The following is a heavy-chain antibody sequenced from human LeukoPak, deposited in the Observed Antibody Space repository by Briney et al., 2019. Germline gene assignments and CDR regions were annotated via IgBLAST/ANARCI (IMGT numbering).Heavy chain of an antibody. Sequence: SETLSLTCAVYGGSFSGYYWSWIRQPPGKGLEWIGEINHSGSTNYNPSLKSRVTISVDTSKNQFSLKLSSVTAADTAVYYCARRALGWSDAFDVWGQGTMVTVSS. V-gene: IGHV4-34*01. J-gene: IGHJ3*01. CDR1: GGSFSGYY. D-gene: IGHD4-23*01. CDR2: INHSGST. CDR3: ARRALGWSDAFDV.